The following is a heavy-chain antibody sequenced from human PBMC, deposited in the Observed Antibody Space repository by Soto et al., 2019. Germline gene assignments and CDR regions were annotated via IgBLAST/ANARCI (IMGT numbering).Heavy chain of an antibody. J-gene: IGHJ6*03. CDR1: GYTFTGYY. V-gene: IGHV1-2*04. CDR2: INPNSGGT. CDR3: ARAGVLSRARGHYYYYYMDV. Sequence: ASVKVSCKASGYTFTGYYMHWVRQAPGQGLEWMGWINPNSGGTNYAQKFQGWVTMTRDTSISTAYMELSRLRSDDTAVYYCARAGVLSRARGHYYYYYMDVWGKGTTVTVSS. D-gene: IGHD2-8*01.